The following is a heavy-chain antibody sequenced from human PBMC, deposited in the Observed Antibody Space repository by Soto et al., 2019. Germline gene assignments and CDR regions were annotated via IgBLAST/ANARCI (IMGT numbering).Heavy chain of an antibody. CDR2: FYSGGGT. V-gene: IGHV3-53*01. Sequence: PGGSLRLSCAASGFTFDDYGMSWVRQAPGKGLEWVSVFYSGGGTYYADSVKGRFTISRDNSKDTLFLQMNSLRAEDTAVYYCARDVRKTANGPWYFDLWGRGTLVTVSS. J-gene: IGHJ2*01. CDR3: ARDVRKTANGPWYFDL. CDR1: GFTFDDYG. D-gene: IGHD3-10*02.